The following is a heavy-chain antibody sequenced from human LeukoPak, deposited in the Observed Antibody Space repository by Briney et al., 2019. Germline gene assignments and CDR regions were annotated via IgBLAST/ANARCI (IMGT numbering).Heavy chain of an antibody. CDR3: AREGDSSGYYCDY. J-gene: IGHJ4*02. V-gene: IGHV3-7*01. Sequence: GGSLRLSCAASGFTLSSYWMSWVRQAPGKGLEWVANIKQDGSEKYYVDSVKGRFTISRDSAKNTLYLQMNSLRAEDTAVYYCAREGDSSGYYCDYWGQGTPVTVSS. CDR2: IKQDGSEK. D-gene: IGHD3-22*01. CDR1: GFTLSSYW.